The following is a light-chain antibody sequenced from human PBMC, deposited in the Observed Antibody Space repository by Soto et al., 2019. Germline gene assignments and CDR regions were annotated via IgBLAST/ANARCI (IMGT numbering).Light chain of an antibody. Sequence: QSVLTQPPSVSGAPGQRVTISCTGSSSNIGAGYDVHWYQQLPGTAPKLLIYGNSHRPSGVPDRFSGSKSGTSASLAITGLQAEDEADYYCPSYDSSLSGYVFGTGTKVTVL. CDR2: GNS. CDR3: PSYDSSLSGYV. V-gene: IGLV1-40*01. J-gene: IGLJ1*01. CDR1: SSNIGAGYD.